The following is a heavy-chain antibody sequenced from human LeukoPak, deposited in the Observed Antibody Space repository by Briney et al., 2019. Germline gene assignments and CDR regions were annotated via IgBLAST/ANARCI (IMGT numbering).Heavy chain of an antibody. CDR3: AKESGKFDY. J-gene: IGHJ4*02. V-gene: IGHV3-43*02. CDR1: GLTFHDYA. Sequence: GGSLRLSCVASGLTFHDYAMHWVRQAPGKGLEWVSLISADGGSAFYADSVRGRFSISRDNSKNSLYLQMNSLRTEDTAMYYCAKESGKFDYWGQGTLVAVSS. CDR2: ISADGGSA.